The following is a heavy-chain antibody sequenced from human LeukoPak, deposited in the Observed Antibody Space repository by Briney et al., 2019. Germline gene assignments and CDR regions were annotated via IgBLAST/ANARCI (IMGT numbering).Heavy chain of an antibody. Sequence: TSETLSLTCTVSGGSISSYYWSWIRQPPGKGLEWIGYIYYSGSTNYNPSLKSRVTISVDTSKNQFSLKLSSVTVADTAVYYCARWTGDIVVVPAARYNWFDPWGQGTLVTVSS. J-gene: IGHJ5*02. D-gene: IGHD2-2*01. CDR1: GGSISSYY. CDR3: ARWTGDIVVVPAARYNWFDP. CDR2: IYYSGST. V-gene: IGHV4-59*08.